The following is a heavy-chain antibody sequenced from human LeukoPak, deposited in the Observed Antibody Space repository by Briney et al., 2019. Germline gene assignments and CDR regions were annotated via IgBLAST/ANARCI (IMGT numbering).Heavy chain of an antibody. Sequence: GGSLRLSCAASGLTFRRDSMNWVRQAPGKGLEWISYISHDSAVIYYADSVRGRFTMSRDNAKNSLYLQMHSLRAEDTAVYYCVRDNPRCCGVVPANIDDYWGQGTLVTVSS. CDR3: VRDNPRCCGVVPANIDDY. CDR1: GLTFRRDS. V-gene: IGHV3-48*04. D-gene: IGHD2-15*01. J-gene: IGHJ4*02. CDR2: ISHDSAVI.